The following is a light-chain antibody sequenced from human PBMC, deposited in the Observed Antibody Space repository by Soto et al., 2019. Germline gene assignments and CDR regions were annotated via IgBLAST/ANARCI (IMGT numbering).Light chain of an antibody. CDR3: AAWDGSLNHIL. J-gene: IGLJ2*01. CDR2: SDN. CDR1: SSNMGTNT. Sequence: QTVVTQPPSASGTPGQRVTISCSGSSSNMGTNTVKWYQQLPRAAPKLLIYSDNQRPSGVPDRFSGSKSGTSASLAITGLQSEDEADYYCAAWDGSLNHILFGGGTKLTVL. V-gene: IGLV1-44*01.